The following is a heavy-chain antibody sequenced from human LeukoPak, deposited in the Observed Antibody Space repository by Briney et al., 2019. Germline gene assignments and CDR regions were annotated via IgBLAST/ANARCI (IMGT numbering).Heavy chain of an antibody. CDR1: GFTFSSYG. V-gene: IGHV3-30*02. CDR3: AKGAVFGVVTLPYFDY. J-gene: IGHJ4*02. CDR2: IRYDGSNK. D-gene: IGHD3-3*01. Sequence: GGSLRLSCAASGFTFSSYGMHWVRQAPGKGLEWVAFIRYDGSNKYYADSVKGRFTISRDNSKNTLYLQMNSLRAEDTAVYYCAKGAVFGVVTLPYFDYWGQGTLVTVSS.